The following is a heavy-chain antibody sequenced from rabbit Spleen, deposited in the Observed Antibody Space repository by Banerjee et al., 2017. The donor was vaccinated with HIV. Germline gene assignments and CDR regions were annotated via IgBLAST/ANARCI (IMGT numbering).Heavy chain of an antibody. V-gene: IGHV1S47*01. CDR3: VRDGAGGSYFAL. CDR2: IDPVFGST. Sequence: QEQLVESGGGLVQPEGSLTLTCKASGFDFSRYGMSWVRQAPGKGLEWIGYIDPVFGSTYYASWVNGRFSISRENTQNTVSLQMNSLTAADTATYFCVRDGAGGSYFALWGPGTLVTVS. D-gene: IGHD8-1*01. J-gene: IGHJ4*01. CDR1: GFDFSRYG.